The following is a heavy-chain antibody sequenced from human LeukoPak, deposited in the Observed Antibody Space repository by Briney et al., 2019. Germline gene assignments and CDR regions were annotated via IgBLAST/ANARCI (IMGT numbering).Heavy chain of an antibody. J-gene: IGHJ4*02. Sequence: SETLSLTCTVSGGSISSGDYYWSWLRQPPGKGLEWLGYIYYSGSTYYNPSLKSRVTISVDTSKNQFSLKLSSVTAADTAVYYCARALIAAAGSVQFDYWGQGTLVTVSS. CDR2: IYYSGST. CDR1: GGSISSGDYY. D-gene: IGHD6-13*01. CDR3: ARALIAAAGSVQFDY. V-gene: IGHV4-30-4*08.